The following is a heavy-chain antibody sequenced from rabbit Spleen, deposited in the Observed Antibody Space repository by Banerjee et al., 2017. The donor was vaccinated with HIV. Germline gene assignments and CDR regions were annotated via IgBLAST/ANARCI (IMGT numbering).Heavy chain of an antibody. CDR3: ARDTGSSFSSYGMDL. CDR1: GVSFSGNSY. CDR2: IDTGSSGFT. J-gene: IGHJ6*01. V-gene: IGHV1S40*01. D-gene: IGHD8-1*01. Sequence: QSLEESGGDLVKPGASLTLTCIASGVSFSGNSYMCWVRQAPGKGLEWIVCIDTGSSGFTYFASWAKGRFTCSKTSSTTVTLQMTSLTVADTATYFCARDTGSSFSSYGMDLWGQGTLVTV.